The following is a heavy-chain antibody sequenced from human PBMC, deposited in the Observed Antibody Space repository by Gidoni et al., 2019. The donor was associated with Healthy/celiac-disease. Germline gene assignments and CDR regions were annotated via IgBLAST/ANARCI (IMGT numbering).Heavy chain of an antibody. Sequence: EVQLVESGGGLVQPGRSLRLSCAASGFTFDDYAMHWVRQAPGKGLEWVSGISWNSGSIGYADSVKGRFTISRDNAKNSLYLQMNSLRAEDTALYYCAKERGGWYPDAFDIWGQGTMVTVSS. CDR1: GFTFDDYA. CDR3: AKERGGWYPDAFDI. CDR2: ISWNSGSI. J-gene: IGHJ3*02. V-gene: IGHV3-9*01. D-gene: IGHD6-19*01.